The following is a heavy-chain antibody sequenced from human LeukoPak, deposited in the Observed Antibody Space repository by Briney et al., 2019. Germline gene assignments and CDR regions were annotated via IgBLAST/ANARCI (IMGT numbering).Heavy chain of an antibody. V-gene: IGHV3-21*01. CDR1: GFTFSSYS. Sequence: PGGSLRLSCAASGFTFSSYSMNWVRQAPGKGLEWVSSISCSSSNKYYADSVKGRFTISRDNAKNSLYLQMNSLRAEDTAVYYFARDPAHGYDSSGYSVTPAWGQGTLVTVSS. CDR3: ARDPAHGYDSSGYSVTPA. D-gene: IGHD3-22*01. J-gene: IGHJ5*02. CDR2: ISCSSSNK.